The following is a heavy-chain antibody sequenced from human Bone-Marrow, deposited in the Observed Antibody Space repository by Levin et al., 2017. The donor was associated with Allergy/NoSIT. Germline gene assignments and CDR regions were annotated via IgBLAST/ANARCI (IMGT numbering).Heavy chain of an antibody. Sequence: SCAISGDSVSSNSGAWTWIRQSPSRGLEWLGRTYYRSKWYHEYAASLTSRVSIIADTSKNQFSLQLNSVTPEDTAVYYCAREEDAIPPTFFHYGMDVWGQGTTVTVSS. J-gene: IGHJ6*02. CDR1: GDSVSSNSGA. CDR2: TYYRSKWYH. CDR3: AREEDAIPPTFFHYGMDV. D-gene: IGHD2-21*01. V-gene: IGHV6-1*01.